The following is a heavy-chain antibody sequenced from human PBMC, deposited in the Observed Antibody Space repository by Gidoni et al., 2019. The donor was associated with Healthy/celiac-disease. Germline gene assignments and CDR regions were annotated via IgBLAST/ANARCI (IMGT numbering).Heavy chain of an antibody. D-gene: IGHD3-3*01. J-gene: IGHJ6*03. Sequence: QVQLQESGPGLVKPSQTLSLTCTVSGGSISSGSYYWSWIRQPAGKGLEWIGRIYTSGSTNYNPSLKSRVTISVDTSKNQFSLKLSSVTAADTAVYYCARGATIFGVVSYYYYMDVWGKGTTVTVSS. CDR3: ARGATIFGVVSYYYYMDV. V-gene: IGHV4-61*02. CDR1: GGSISSGSYY. CDR2: IYTSGST.